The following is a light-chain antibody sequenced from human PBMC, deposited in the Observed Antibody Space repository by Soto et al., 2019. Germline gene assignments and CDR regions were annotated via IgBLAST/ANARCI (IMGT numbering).Light chain of an antibody. CDR3: SSYTSGSTPWV. V-gene: IGLV2-14*03. CDR2: DVS. Sequence: QSVLTQPTSVSGSPGQSIIISCTGTSSDVGNYNCVSWYQHHPGKAPKLMICDVSDRPSGVSNRFSGSKSGNTASLTISGLQAEDEADYYCSSYTSGSTPWVFGTGTKVTVL. CDR1: SSDVGNYNC. J-gene: IGLJ1*01.